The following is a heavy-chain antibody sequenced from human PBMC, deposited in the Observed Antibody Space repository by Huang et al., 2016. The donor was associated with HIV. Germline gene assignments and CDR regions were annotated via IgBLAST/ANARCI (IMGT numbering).Heavy chain of an antibody. J-gene: IGHJ3*02. CDR1: GGSIPSSRYY. Sequence: QLQLQGSGPGLVKPSETLSLTCTVSGGSIPSSRYYWGWIRQPPGKGLEWVGSIYYSGSTDYNPSLKSRVTVSVDTSKNQFSLKLSSVTAADTAVYYCARHFSYYDSSGYTPWDAFDIWGQGTMVTVSS. CDR2: IYYSGST. CDR3: ARHFSYYDSSGYTPWDAFDI. V-gene: IGHV4-39*01. D-gene: IGHD3-22*01.